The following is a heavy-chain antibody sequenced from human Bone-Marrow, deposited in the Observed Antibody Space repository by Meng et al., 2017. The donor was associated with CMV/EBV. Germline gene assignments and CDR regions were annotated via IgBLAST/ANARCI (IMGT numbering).Heavy chain of an antibody. CDR1: GGTFSSYT. Sequence: SVKVSCKASGGTFSSYTISWVRQAPGQGLEWMGGIIPILGIANYAQKFQGRVTITADKSTSTAYMELRSLRSDDTAVYYCARGTYDFWSGYGYYYYGMDVWGQGPTVTGSS. J-gene: IGHJ6*01. D-gene: IGHD3-3*01. CDR2: IIPILGIA. V-gene: IGHV1-69*10. CDR3: ARGTYDFWSGYGYYYYGMDV.